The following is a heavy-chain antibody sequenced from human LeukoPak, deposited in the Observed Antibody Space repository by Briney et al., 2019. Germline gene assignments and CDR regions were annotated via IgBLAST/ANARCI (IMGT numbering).Heavy chain of an antibody. J-gene: IGHJ4*02. D-gene: IGHD5-24*01. CDR2: ISGSSTYI. Sequence: GGSLRLSCAASGFTFSSYSMNWVRQAPGKGLEWVSSISGSSTYIYYADSLKGRFTISRDNAKNSLYLQMNSLRAEDTAVYYCARDGYKGFDYWGQGTLVTVSS. CDR3: ARDGYKGFDY. V-gene: IGHV3-21*01. CDR1: GFTFSSYS.